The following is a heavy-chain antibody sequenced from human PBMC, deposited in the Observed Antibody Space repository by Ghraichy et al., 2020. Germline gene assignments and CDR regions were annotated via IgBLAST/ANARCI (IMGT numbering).Heavy chain of an antibody. J-gene: IGHJ6*02. CDR3: AKDQVPGRVVVVAAPYYYYYGMDV. D-gene: IGHD2-15*01. CDR1: GFTFSSYG. Sequence: GGSLRLSCAASGFTFSSYGMHWVRQAPGKGLEWVAVISYDGSNKYYADSVKGRFTISRDNSKNTLYLQMNSLRAEDKAVYYCAKDQVPGRVVVVAAPYYYYYGMDVWGQGTTVTVSS. CDR2: ISYDGSNK. V-gene: IGHV3-30*18.